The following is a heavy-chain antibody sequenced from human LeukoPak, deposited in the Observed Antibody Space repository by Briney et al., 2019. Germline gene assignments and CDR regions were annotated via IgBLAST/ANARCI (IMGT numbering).Heavy chain of an antibody. V-gene: IGHV3-30*04. Sequence: GGSLRLSCAASGFTFSSYAMHWVRQAPGKGLEWVAVISYDGSNKYYADSVKGRFTISRDNSKNTLYLQMNSLRAEDTAVYYCAKGLRYFDWLLDAFDIWGQGTMVTVSS. CDR3: AKGLRYFDWLLDAFDI. J-gene: IGHJ3*02. CDR1: GFTFSSYA. D-gene: IGHD3-9*01. CDR2: ISYDGSNK.